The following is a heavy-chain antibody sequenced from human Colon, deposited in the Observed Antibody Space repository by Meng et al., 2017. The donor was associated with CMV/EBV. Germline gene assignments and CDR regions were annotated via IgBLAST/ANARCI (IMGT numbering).Heavy chain of an antibody. CDR2: IRYDGTKA. J-gene: IGHJ4*02. D-gene: IGHD2-21*02. CDR3: AKEFVLGTHLDH. CDR1: GFTFTTFG. Sequence: GGSLRLSCPASGFTFTTFGMHWVRQAPGKGLEWVAFIRYDGTKADYADSVTGRFTISRDNARSSLHLQMTSLRPEDSAVYFCAKEFVLGTHLDHWGQGTLVTVSS. V-gene: IGHV3-30*02.